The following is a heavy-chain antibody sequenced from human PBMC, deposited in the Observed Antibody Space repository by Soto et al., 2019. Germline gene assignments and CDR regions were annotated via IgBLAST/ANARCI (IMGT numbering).Heavy chain of an antibody. CDR3: ASVSYYDSRGYSRRLTNATFDH. CDR1: GFIFSDHY. V-gene: IGHV3-11*01. CDR2: INGRSDTI. J-gene: IGHJ4*02. Sequence: PGGSLRLSCAASGFIFSDHYMSWIRQAPGKGLEWISYINGRSDTIDYSKSVQGRFTISRENSKNSLYLQMDSLRADDTAVYYCASVSYYDSRGYSRRLTNATFDHWGQGILVTVSS. D-gene: IGHD3-22*01.